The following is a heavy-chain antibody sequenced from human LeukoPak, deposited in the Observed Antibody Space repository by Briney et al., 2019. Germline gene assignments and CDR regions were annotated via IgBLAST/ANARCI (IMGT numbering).Heavy chain of an antibody. CDR1: GGSISSYY. V-gene: IGHV4-59*08. CDR3: ARHGGVVRGEGSDAFDI. CDR2: IYYSGST. J-gene: IGHJ3*02. Sequence: SETLSLTCTVSGGSISSYYWSWIRQPPGKGLEWIGYIYYSGSTNYNPSLQSRVTISLDTSKNQFSLKLTSVTAADTAVYYCARHGGVVRGEGSDAFDIWGQGTMVTVSS. D-gene: IGHD3-10*01.